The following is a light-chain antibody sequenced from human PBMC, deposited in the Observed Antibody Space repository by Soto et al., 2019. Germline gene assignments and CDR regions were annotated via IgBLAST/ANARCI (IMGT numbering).Light chain of an antibody. CDR1: QTIRNY. V-gene: IGKV1-39*01. J-gene: IGKJ5*01. CDR3: QQSYSTPSIP. Sequence: EIQMTQSPSSLSASAGDRVTITCRESQTIRNYINWYQQKPGKAPKLLIFGASSLQRGVPSRFSGSGSGTDFTLTISSLQPEDFATYYCQQSYSTPSIPFGQGTRLAI. CDR2: GAS.